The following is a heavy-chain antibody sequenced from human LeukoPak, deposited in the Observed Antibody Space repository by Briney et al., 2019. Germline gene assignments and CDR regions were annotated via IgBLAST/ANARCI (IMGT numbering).Heavy chain of an antibody. V-gene: IGHV3-66*01. CDR3: ARDLVYAGATTVEG. J-gene: IGHJ4*02. Sequence: GGSLRLSCAASGFTVSSNYMSWVRQAPGKGLEWVSVIYSSGSTYYADSVKGRFTTSRDNSKNTLYLQMNSLRAEDTAVYYCARDLVYAGATTVEGWGQGTLVTVSS. CDR2: IYSSGST. CDR1: GFTVSSNY. D-gene: IGHD1-26*01.